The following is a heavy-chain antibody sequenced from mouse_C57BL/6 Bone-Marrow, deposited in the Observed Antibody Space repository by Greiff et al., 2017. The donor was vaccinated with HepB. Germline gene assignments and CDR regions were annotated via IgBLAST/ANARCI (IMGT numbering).Heavy chain of an antibody. V-gene: IGHV1-15*01. Sequence: VQLKESGAELVRPGASVTLSCKASGYTFTDYEMHWVKQTPVHGLEWIGAIDPETGGTAYNQKFKGKAILTADKSSSTAYMELRSLTSEDSAVYYCTRGITTVVACRFAYWGQGTLVTVSA. CDR1: GYTFTDYE. D-gene: IGHD1-1*01. J-gene: IGHJ3*01. CDR2: IDPETGGT. CDR3: TRGITTVVACRFAY.